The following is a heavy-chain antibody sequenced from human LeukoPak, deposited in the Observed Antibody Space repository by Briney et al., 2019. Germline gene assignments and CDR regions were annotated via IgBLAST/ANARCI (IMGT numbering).Heavy chain of an antibody. Sequence: GGPPILSCAASGFTLRCYCKHLVRPAPGKGLEGVAIISHDGNNKYYADSVKGRFTISRDNSKNTLYLQMNSLRAEDTAVYYCAKEYLSGFDPWGQGTLVTVSS. CDR3: AKEYLSGFDP. J-gene: IGHJ5*02. V-gene: IGHV3-30*18. D-gene: IGHD1-14*01. CDR1: GFTLRCYC. CDR2: ISHDGNNK.